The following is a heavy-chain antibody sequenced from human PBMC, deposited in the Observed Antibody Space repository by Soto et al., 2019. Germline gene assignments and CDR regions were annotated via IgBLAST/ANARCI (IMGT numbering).Heavy chain of an antibody. J-gene: IGHJ4*02. Sequence: SETLSLSCTASGGSIRNVYWGWVRQAPGRGLEWIGFIFHSGNAKYNPSLKSRVTMSIDTSKNQFSLRLDSVTAADTAVYFCARAHAPTLPFDYWGQGTLVTVSS. CDR1: GGSIRNVY. V-gene: IGHV4-59*01. CDR2: IFHSGNA. CDR3: ARAHAPTLPFDY. D-gene: IGHD2-15*01.